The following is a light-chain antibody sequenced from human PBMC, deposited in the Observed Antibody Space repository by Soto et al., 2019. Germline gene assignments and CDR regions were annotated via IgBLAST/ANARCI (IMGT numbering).Light chain of an antibody. CDR2: DVS. J-gene: IGLJ3*02. CDR1: TSDVGGYNY. V-gene: IGLV2-14*03. CDR3: SSYTSSSTWV. Sequence: QSALTQPASVSGSPGQSIAISCTGTTSDVGGYNYVSWYQHHPGKAPKLMIYDVSNRPSGVSNRFSGSKSGNTASLTISGLQAEDEADYYCSSYTSSSTWVFGGGTMLTVL.